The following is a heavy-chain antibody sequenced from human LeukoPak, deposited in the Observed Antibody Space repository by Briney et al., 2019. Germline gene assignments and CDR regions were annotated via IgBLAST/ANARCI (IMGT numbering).Heavy chain of an antibody. J-gene: IGHJ4*02. CDR2: IYYSGST. V-gene: IGHV4-39*07. CDR1: GGSISSSSSY. Sequence: SETLSLTCSVSGGSISSSSSYWGWIRQPPGRGLEWIGSIYYSGSTYYNPSLKSRLTISVDTSKNQFSLKLSSVTAADTAVYYCAREGAEWLLLFDYWGQGSPVTVSS. D-gene: IGHD3-22*01. CDR3: AREGAEWLLLFDY.